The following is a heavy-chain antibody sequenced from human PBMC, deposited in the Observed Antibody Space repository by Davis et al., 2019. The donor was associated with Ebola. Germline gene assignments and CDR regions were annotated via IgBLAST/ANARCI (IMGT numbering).Heavy chain of an antibody. CDR3: TTSPYYDTSGWYSPPPVY. D-gene: IGHD6-19*01. CDR2: ISYDGSNK. V-gene: IGHV3-30-3*01. J-gene: IGHJ4*02. CDR1: GFTFSSYA. Sequence: GESLKISCAASGFTFSSYAMSWVRQAPGKGLEWVAVISYDGSNKYYADSVKGRFTISRDNSKNTLYLQMNSLRAEDTAVYYCTTSPYYDTSGWYSPPPVYWGQGTLVTVSS.